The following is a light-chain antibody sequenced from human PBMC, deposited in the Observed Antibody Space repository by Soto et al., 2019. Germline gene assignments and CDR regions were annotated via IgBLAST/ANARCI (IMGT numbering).Light chain of an antibody. Sequence: EIVLTQSPGTLSLSPWERATLTCRASQSVTNNYLAWYQQKPGQAPRLLIYDASNRATGIPARFSGSGSRTDFTLTISSLEPEDFAVYYCQQRSSWITFGQGTRLEIK. CDR2: DAS. CDR3: QQRSSWIT. V-gene: IGKV3-11*01. J-gene: IGKJ5*01. CDR1: QSVTNNY.